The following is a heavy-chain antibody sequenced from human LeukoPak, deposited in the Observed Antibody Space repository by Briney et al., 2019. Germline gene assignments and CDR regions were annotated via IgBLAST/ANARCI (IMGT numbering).Heavy chain of an antibody. V-gene: IGHV4-34*01. CDR2: INHSGNT. Sequence: KPSETLSLTCAVYGVSFSGCYWSWIRQPPGKGLEWIGEINHSGNTNYNPSLKSRVTISVDTSKNQFSLKLSSVTAADTAVYYCARPRVGYCSSTSCRSPLDVWGKGTTVTVSS. D-gene: IGHD2-2*01. CDR1: GVSFSGCY. CDR3: ARPRVGYCSSTSCRSPLDV. J-gene: IGHJ6*04.